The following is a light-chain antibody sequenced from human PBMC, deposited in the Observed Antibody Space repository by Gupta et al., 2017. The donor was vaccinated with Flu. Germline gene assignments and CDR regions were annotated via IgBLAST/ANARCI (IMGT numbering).Light chain of an antibody. J-gene: IGKJ4*01. CDR3: QQANSFPLT. CDR1: QGINNW. Sequence: DIQMTQSPSSVSASVGDRVTITCRASQGINNWLAWYQQKPGKAPKVLIYGASNLQSGVPPRFSGSGSGTDFTLTISSLQPEDFATYYCQQANSFPLTFGGGTKVEIK. V-gene: IGKV1D-12*01. CDR2: GAS.